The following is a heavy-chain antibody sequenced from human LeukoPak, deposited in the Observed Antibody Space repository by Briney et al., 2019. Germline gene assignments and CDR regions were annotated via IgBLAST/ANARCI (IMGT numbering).Heavy chain of an antibody. CDR2: ISSSSYI. V-gene: IGHV3-21*01. CDR1: GFTFSSYS. J-gene: IGHJ3*02. CDR3: ARDGMKAFDI. D-gene: IGHD1-14*01. Sequence: KSGGSLRLSCAASGFTFSSYSMNWVRQGPGKGLEWVSSISSSSYIYYADSVKGRFTISRDNAKNSLYLQMNSLRAEDTAVYYCARDGMKAFDIWGQGTMVTVSS.